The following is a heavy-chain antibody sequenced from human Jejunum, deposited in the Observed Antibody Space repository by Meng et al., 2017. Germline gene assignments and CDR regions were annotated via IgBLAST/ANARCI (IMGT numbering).Heavy chain of an antibody. CDR2: IGGSCGNT. V-gene: IGHV3-23*04. Sequence: EAGLAELGGALVQLCGSLGLSCAACGVTFRSYALRWVCEAPGKVVELLSGIGGSCGNTYYADSVKGRFTISSDYSQNTLYLTMTSLRVEDTAVYYCAKDWWELLFAFWGQGTLVTVSS. J-gene: IGHJ4*02. D-gene: IGHD1-26*01. CDR3: AKDWWELLFAF. CDR1: GVTFRSYA.